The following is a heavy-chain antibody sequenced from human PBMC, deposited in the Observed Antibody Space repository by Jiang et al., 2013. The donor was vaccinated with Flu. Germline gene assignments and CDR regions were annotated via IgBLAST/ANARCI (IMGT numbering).Heavy chain of an antibody. D-gene: IGHD2-15*01. CDR2: VYPHDGDV. CDR1: GYNFSRYW. V-gene: IGHV5-51*01. J-gene: IGHJ4*02. CDR3: ARLNSLAWPIVDY. Sequence: LKISCKTTGYNFSRYWIGWVRYMPGKGLQWMGSVYPHDGDVRYNLSFEGQITISADEAITTAYLQWTALKSSDTAIYYCARLNSLAWPIVDYWGQGVLVSVSS.